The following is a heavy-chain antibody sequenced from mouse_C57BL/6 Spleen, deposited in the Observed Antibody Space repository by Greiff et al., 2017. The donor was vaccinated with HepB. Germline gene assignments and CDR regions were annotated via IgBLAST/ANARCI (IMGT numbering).Heavy chain of an antibody. CDR1: GFTFSDYG. J-gene: IGHJ3*01. D-gene: IGHD2-2*01. CDR2: ISSGSSTI. CDR3: ARGGVTPFAY. V-gene: IGHV5-17*01. Sequence: DVMLVASGGGLVKPGGSLKLSCAASGFTFSDYGMHWVRQAPEKGLEWVAYISSGSSTIYYADTVKGRFTISRDNAKNTLFLQMTSLRSEDTAMYYCARGGVTPFAYWGQGTLVTVSA.